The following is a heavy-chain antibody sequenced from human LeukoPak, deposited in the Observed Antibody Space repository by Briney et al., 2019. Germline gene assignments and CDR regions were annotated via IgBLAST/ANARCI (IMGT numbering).Heavy chain of an antibody. CDR3: AKEVDSSGWLPYYFDY. Sequence: RASVKVSCKASGYTFTSYYKHWVRQAPGQGLEWMGIINPSGGSTSYAQKFQGRVTMTRDTSTSTVYMELSSLRSEDTAVYYCAKEVDSSGWLPYYFDYWGQGTLVTVSS. J-gene: IGHJ4*02. CDR2: INPSGGST. V-gene: IGHV1-46*01. CDR1: GYTFTSYY. D-gene: IGHD6-19*01.